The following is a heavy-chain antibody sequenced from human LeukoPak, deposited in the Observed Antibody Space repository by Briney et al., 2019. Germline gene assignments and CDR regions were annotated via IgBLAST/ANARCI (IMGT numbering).Heavy chain of an antibody. D-gene: IGHD3-22*01. J-gene: IGHJ4*02. CDR1: GFTFSNYA. V-gene: IGHV3-21*01. CDR3: ARAVGTYYYDSSGSRLMGY. Sequence: GGSLRLSCAASGFTFSNYAMGWVRQAPGKGLEWVSSISSSSSYIYYAYSVKGRFTISRDNAKNSLYLQMNSLRAEDTAVYYCARAVGTYYYDSSGSRLMGYWGQGTLVTVSS. CDR2: ISSSSSYI.